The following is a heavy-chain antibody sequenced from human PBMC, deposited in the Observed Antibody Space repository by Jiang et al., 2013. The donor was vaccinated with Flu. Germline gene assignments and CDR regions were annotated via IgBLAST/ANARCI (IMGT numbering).Heavy chain of an antibody. V-gene: IGHV1-69*01. Sequence: SGAEVRKPGSSVRVSCKPAEGTFSSHSFSWVRQAPGQVFEWMGGFIPMFGTVKYAQKFQDRVTISVDESTTTAYMDLSSLRSEDTAIYYCARWGDIVLFPPAGTHFDFWGQGTLVT. CDR2: FIPMFGTV. CDR3: ARWGDIVLFPPAGTHFDF. J-gene: IGHJ4*02. D-gene: IGHD2-8*02. CDR1: EGTFSSHS.